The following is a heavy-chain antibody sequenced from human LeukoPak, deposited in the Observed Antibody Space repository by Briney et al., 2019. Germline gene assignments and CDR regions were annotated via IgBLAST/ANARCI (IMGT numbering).Heavy chain of an antibody. D-gene: IGHD3-9*01. CDR1: GGSISSSSYY. V-gene: IGHV4-39*01. CDR3: ARQESGDILTGYLG. CDR2: IYYSGST. Sequence: SETLSLTCNVSGGSISSSSYYWGWIRQPPGKGLEWIGSIYYSGSTYYNPSLKSRVTISVDTSQNQFSLKLSSVTAADTAVYYCARQESGDILTGYLGWGQGTLVTVSS. J-gene: IGHJ4*02.